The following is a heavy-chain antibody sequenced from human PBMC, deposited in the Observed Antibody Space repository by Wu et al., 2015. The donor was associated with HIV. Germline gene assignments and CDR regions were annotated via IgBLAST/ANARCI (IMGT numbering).Heavy chain of an antibody. Sequence: QVQLVQSGAEVKKPGASVKVSCKASGYTFTGHYMHWVRQAPGQGLEWMGWINPNSGGINYAQKFQGRVTMTRDTSISTAYMELSRLRSDDAAVYYCARATVAGNWFDPWGPGNPGHRLL. CDR1: GYTFTGHY. V-gene: IGHV1-2*02. CDR2: INPNSGGI. J-gene: IGHJ5*02. CDR3: ARATVAGNWFDP. D-gene: IGHD6-19*01.